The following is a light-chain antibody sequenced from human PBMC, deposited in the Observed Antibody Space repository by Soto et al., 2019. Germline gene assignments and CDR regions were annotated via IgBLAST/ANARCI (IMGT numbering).Light chain of an antibody. Sequence: QSALTQPASVSGSPGQSITISCTGTSSDVGGYNYVSWYQQHPGKAPKLMIYDVSNRPSGVSNRFSGSKSGNTASLTISGLQAEDEADYYCRSYTSSRTLAVFGGGTKVTVL. CDR2: DVS. J-gene: IGLJ2*01. V-gene: IGLV2-14*01. CDR3: RSYTSSRTLAV. CDR1: SSDVGGYNY.